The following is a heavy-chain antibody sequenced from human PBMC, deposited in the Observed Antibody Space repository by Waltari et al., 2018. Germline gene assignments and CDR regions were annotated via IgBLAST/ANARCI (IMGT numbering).Heavy chain of an antibody. CDR3: ADGDGGYYYHKMDV. D-gene: IGHD3-10*01. J-gene: IGHJ6*02. CDR1: GGTFTSDT. V-gene: IGHV1-69*02. CDR2: IKADSSKT. Sequence: QVQLVQSGAEAKKPGSSVRVSCRASGGTFTSDTINWVRQAPGKGIEWMGRIKADSSKTENAVKFQGRLAVTADKSTSTVYMELSSLRADDTAVYYCADGDGGYYYHKMDVWGQGTTVTVSS.